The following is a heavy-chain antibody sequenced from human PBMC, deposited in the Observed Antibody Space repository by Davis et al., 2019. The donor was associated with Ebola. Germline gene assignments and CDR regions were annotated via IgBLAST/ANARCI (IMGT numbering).Heavy chain of an antibody. D-gene: IGHD1-14*01. Sequence: PSETLSLTCTVSGASITTINDHWAWIRQPPGKGLEWIARVHHSGSTQYNPSLESRVTISVDTSKNRFSLNLASVTAADTAVYFCARLRFSAYTNHVPNWFDPWGQGALVTVSS. CDR1: GASITTINDH. V-gene: IGHV4-39*01. J-gene: IGHJ5*02. CDR2: VHHSGST. CDR3: ARLRFSAYTNHVPNWFDP.